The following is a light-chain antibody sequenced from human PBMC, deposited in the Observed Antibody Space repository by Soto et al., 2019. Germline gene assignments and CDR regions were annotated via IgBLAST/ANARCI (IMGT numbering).Light chain of an antibody. CDR3: SSYAGSNNLV. CDR1: SVDVGNYNY. CDR2: EVS. J-gene: IGLJ2*01. V-gene: IGLV2-8*01. Sequence: QSALTQPPSASGAPRQAVTISSTGTSVDVGNYNYVSWYQRHPGQAPKRMIYEVSKRPSGVPDRFSGSKSGNTASLTVSGLPAEDEADYYCSSYAGSNNLVFGGGTKVTVL.